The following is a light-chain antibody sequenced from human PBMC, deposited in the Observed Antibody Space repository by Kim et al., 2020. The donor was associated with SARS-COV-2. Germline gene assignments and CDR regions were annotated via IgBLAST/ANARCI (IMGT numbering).Light chain of an antibody. CDR2: RDT. CDR3: QVWDSSTVV. V-gene: IGLV3-9*01. J-gene: IGLJ2*01. Sequence: SYELTQPLSVSVALGQTASITCGGNNIGTKHVHWYQQKPGQAPVLVIYRDTNRPSGIPARFSGSNSGNTATLTISRAQAGDEADYFCQVWDSSTVVFGGGTKLTVL. CDR1: NIGTKH.